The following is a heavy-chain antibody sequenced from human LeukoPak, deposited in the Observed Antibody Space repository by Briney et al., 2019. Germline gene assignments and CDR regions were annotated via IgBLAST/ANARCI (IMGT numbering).Heavy chain of an antibody. CDR1: GGSISSGSYY. D-gene: IGHD1-26*01. J-gene: IGHJ3*02. Sequence: SQTLSLTCTVSGGSISSGSYYWSWIRQPAGKGLEWIGRIYTSGGTNYNPSLKSRVTMSVDTSKSQFSLKLSSVTAADTAVYYCARVAAGATTHAFDIWGQGTMVTVSS. V-gene: IGHV4-61*02. CDR3: ARVAAGATTHAFDI. CDR2: IYTSGGT.